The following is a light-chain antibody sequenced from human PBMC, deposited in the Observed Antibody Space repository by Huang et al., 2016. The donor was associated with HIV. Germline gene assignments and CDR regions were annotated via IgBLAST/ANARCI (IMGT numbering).Light chain of an antibody. CDR2: WAS. CDR1: QSVLYSSNNKNY. CDR3: QQYYSTPPVT. J-gene: IGKJ3*01. V-gene: IGKV4-1*01. Sequence: DIVMTQSPDSLAVSLGEKATINCKSSQSVLYSSNNKNYLAWYQQKPGRPPKLLIYWASTRESGVTDRFSGSGSGTDFTLTISSLQAEDVAVYYCQQYYSTPPVTFGPGTKVDIK.